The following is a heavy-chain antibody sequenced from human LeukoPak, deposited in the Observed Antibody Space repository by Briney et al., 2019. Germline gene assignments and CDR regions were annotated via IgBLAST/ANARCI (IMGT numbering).Heavy chain of an antibody. CDR2: ISSSSSYI. CDR3: AKEVDCSSTSCYLYYFDY. Sequence: GGSLRLSCAASGFTFSSYSMNWVRQAPGKGLEWVSSISSSSSYIYYADSVKGRFTISRDNSKNTLYLQMNSLRAEDTAVYYCAKEVDCSSTSCYLYYFDYWGQGTLVTVSS. J-gene: IGHJ4*02. V-gene: IGHV3-21*01. CDR1: GFTFSSYS. D-gene: IGHD2-2*01.